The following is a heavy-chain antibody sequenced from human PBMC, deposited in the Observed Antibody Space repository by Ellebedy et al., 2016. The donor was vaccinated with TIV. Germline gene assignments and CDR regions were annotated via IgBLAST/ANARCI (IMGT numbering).Heavy chain of an antibody. V-gene: IGHV3-23*01. CDR3: AKMGAYFPWHGEIEY. Sequence: GGSLRLSXAASGYTFSSYAMSWVRQAPGKGLEWVSAISGSGDSTYYADSVKGRFTISTVNSKNTLYLQMNSLRAEDTAVYYCAKMGAYFPWHGEIEYWGQGTLVTVSS. J-gene: IGHJ4*02. CDR1: GYTFSSYA. D-gene: IGHD3-16*01. CDR2: ISGSGDST.